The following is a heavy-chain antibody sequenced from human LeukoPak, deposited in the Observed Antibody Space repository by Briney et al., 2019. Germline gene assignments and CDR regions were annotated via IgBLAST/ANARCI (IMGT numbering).Heavy chain of an antibody. D-gene: IGHD6-13*01. CDR2: IYPGDSAT. CDR1: GYSFTSYW. V-gene: IGHV5-51*01. CDR3: ARRYSDSWYVFDY. Sequence: PGESLKISCEGSGYSFTSYWIGWVRQMPGKGLEWMGIIYPGDSATRNSPSFQGQVTISADKSISTAYLQRSSLKASDTAMYYCARRYSDSWYVFDYWGQGTLVIVSS. J-gene: IGHJ4*02.